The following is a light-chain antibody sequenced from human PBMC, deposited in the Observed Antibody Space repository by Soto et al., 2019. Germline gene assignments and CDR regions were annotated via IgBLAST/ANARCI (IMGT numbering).Light chain of an antibody. CDR3: LLSYNGPYV. J-gene: IGLJ1*01. CDR2: DTT. Sequence: QAVVTQEPSLTESPGGTVTLTFGSSTGAVTNGHYPYWFQQKPGQAPRTLIYDTTNRHSWTPARFSGSLLGGKAALTLSGAQPEDEAEYYCLLSYNGPYVFGTGTKVTVL. V-gene: IGLV7-46*01. CDR1: TGAVTNGHY.